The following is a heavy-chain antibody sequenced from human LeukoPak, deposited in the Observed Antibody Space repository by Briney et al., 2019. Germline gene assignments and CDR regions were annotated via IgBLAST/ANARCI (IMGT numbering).Heavy chain of an antibody. CDR1: GFTFSSYW. CDR3: ARDDSSGWSLYYYYYYGMDV. V-gene: IGHV3-7*01. CDR2: IKQDVSEK. D-gene: IGHD6-19*01. Sequence: GGSLRLSCAASGFTFSSYWMSWVRQAPGKGLEWVANIKQDVSEKYYVDSVKGRFTISRDNAKNSLYLQMNSLRAEDTAVYYCARDDSSGWSLYYYYYYGMDVWGQGTTVTVSS. J-gene: IGHJ6*02.